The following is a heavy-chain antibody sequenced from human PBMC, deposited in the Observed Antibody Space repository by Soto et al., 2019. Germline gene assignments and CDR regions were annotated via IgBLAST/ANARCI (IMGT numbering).Heavy chain of an antibody. J-gene: IGHJ4*02. V-gene: IGHV3-72*01. D-gene: IGHD3-22*01. CDR2: SRDKPQGYST. Sequence: PGGSLRLSCAGSGFTLSYHYIDWVRQAPGKGLERVGRSRDKPQGYSTAYAASVKGRFTTSRDESKNSAYLQMNSLKTEDTAVYYCVXATYFSDSSGYTRCLDYWGQGTLVTVSS. CDR3: VXATYFSDSSGYTRCLDY. CDR1: GFTLSYHY.